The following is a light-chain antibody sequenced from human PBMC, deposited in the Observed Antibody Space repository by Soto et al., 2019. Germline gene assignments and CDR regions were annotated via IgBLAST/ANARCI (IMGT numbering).Light chain of an antibody. Sequence: QAARTEAASVSGSPAQAIIMLGPGTSRNVGSYKLVSWYQQHPGKAPKLMIFEVNKRPSGVSNRFSGSKSGNTASLTISGLKVEDEADYYCCSSGGSPTYVFGTGTKVTVL. CDR1: SRNVGSYKL. CDR3: CSSGGSPTYV. CDR2: EVN. V-gene: IGLV2-23*02. J-gene: IGLJ1*01.